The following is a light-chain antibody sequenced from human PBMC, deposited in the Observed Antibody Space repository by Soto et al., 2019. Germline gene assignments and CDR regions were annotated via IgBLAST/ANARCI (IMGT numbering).Light chain of an antibody. CDR3: SSYTSSPPFYV. Sequence: QSARTQPASVSGSPGQSITISCTGASTDVDGYDYVSWYQQHPGQAPKLMIYDVNNRPSGVSYRFSGSKSGDTASLTISGLQAEDDADYYCSSYTSSPPFYVFGTGTKVTVL. J-gene: IGLJ1*01. CDR2: DVN. V-gene: IGLV2-14*03. CDR1: STDVDGYDY.